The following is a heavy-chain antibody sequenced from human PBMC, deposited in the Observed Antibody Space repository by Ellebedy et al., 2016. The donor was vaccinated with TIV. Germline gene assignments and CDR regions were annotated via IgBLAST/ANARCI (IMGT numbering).Heavy chain of an antibody. CDR1: GFSFRSYW. J-gene: IGHJ5*02. D-gene: IGHD4-17*01. CDR3: ARRGSYGDYAVQVNSWFDR. Sequence: GESLKISCAAPGFSFRSYWMSWVRQAPGKGLEWVANIYQDGSVQYYLDSLKGRFTISRDNAINSLFLQMNSPRAGDTAVYYCARRGSYGDYAVQVNSWFDRWGRGTLVTVSS. CDR2: IYQDGSVQ. V-gene: IGHV3-7*01.